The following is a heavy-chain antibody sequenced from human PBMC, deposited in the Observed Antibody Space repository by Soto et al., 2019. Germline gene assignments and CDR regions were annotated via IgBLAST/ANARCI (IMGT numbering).Heavy chain of an antibody. CDR1: GFTFTDYG. CDR2: ISYDGKNK. V-gene: IGHV3-30*09. J-gene: IGHJ6*02. Sequence: QAQVVESGGDVVQPGRSLRLSCVVSGFTFTDYGFHWVRQAPGKGLEWVALISYDGKNKNYADFVKGRFAISRDNFENVVFLEMKGLRSEDTAVYYCVRDINDFWTGYTERVYGTDVWGRGTTVTVSS. CDR3: VRDINDFWTGYTERVYGTDV. D-gene: IGHD3-3*01.